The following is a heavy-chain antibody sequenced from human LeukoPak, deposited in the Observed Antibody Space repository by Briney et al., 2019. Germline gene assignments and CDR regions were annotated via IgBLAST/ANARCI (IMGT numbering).Heavy chain of an antibody. V-gene: IGHV3-30*18. Sequence: GRSLRLFCAASGFSFSNYVMYWVRQAPRKGLEWVAVISYDGNNKYYADSVKGRFTISRDNSKNTLYLQMSSLRGEDTAVYYCAKGLQVAEPPDYWGQGILVTVSS. J-gene: IGHJ4*02. D-gene: IGHD2-15*01. CDR2: ISYDGNNK. CDR1: GFSFSNYV. CDR3: AKGLQVAEPPDY.